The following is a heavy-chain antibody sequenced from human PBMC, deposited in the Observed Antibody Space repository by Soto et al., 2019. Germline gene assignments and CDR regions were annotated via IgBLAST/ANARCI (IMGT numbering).Heavy chain of an antibody. Sequence: QVQLLQSGPEVKKSGASVKLSCTASGYTSKTHYLQWVREAPGQGLQWMGLINRSGRGALYAQKFQGRVALTMDTSTRTVFLEMNSLRSEDTAVYYCATVESCGGDCYYFLHWGQGTVLTVSS. J-gene: IGHJ1*01. CDR1: GYTSKTHY. D-gene: IGHD2-21*01. CDR3: ATVESCGGDCYYFLH. V-gene: IGHV1-46*02. CDR2: INRSGRGA.